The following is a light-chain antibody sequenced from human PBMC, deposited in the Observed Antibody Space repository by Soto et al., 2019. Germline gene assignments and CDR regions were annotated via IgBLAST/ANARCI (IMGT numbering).Light chain of an antibody. CDR3: QHYGSSPRT. CDR1: QSVSSSY. CDR2: GAS. J-gene: IGKJ1*01. V-gene: IGKV3-20*01. Sequence: IVLTHSPGTLSLSPGERATLSCSASQSVSSSYLAWYQQKPGQAPRLLIYGASSRATGIPDRFSGSGSGTDFTLTISRLEPEDFAVYYCQHYGSSPRTFGQGTKVDNK.